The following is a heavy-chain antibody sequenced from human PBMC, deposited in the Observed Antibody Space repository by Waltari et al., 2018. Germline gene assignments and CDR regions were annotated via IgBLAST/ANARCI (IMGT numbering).Heavy chain of an antibody. CDR1: GFTVSSNY. J-gene: IGHJ6*02. V-gene: IGHV3-53*01. D-gene: IGHD4-17*01. CDR3: AGPLYGDYGDYYYGMDV. CDR2: IYSGGST. Sequence: EVQLVESGGGLIQPGGSLRLSCAASGFTVSSNYMSWVRQAPGKGLEWVSVIYSGGSTYYADSGKGRVTISRDNAKNTLDLQMNSLRAEDTAVYYCAGPLYGDYGDYYYGMDVWGQGTTVTVSS.